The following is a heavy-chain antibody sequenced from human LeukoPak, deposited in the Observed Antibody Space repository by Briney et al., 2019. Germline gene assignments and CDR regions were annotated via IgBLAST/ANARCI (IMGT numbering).Heavy chain of an antibody. D-gene: IGHD5-24*01. J-gene: IGHJ4*02. CDR1: GGSISSGGYY. CDR2: IYYSGST. CDR3: ARGTDGYIYDY. V-gene: IGHV4-31*03. Sequence: KPSETLSLTCTVSGGSISSGGYYWSWIRQHPGKGLEWIGYIYYSGSTYYNPSLKSRVTISVDTSKNQFSLKLSSVTAAGTAVYYCARGTDGYIYDYWGQGTLATVSS.